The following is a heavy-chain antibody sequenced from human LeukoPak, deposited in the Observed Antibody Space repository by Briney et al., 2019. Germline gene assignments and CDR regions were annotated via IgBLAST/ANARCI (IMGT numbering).Heavy chain of an antibody. CDR2: IYYSGST. V-gene: IGHV4-39*07. Sequence: SQTQSLTCTVSGGSISSSSYYWGWIRQPPGKGLEWIGSIYYSGSTYYNPSLKSRVTISVDTSKNQFSLKLSSVTAADTAVYYCARDWQWLPHWGQGTLVTVSS. CDR1: GGSISSSSYY. J-gene: IGHJ4*02. CDR3: ARDWQWLPH. D-gene: IGHD6-19*01.